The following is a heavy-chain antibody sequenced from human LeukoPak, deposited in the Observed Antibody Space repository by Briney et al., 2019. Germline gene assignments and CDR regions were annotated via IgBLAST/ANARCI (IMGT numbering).Heavy chain of an antibody. J-gene: IGHJ3*02. D-gene: IGHD3-22*01. CDR3: ARDPGPTYHDSSPDAFDI. V-gene: IGHV4-31*03. CDR2: IYYSGST. Sequence: SETLSLTCTVSGGSISSGGYYWSWIRQHPGKGLEWIGYIYYSGSTYYNPSLKSRVTISVDTSKNQFSLKLSSVTAADTAVYYCARDPGPTYHDSSPDAFDIWGQGTMVTVSS. CDR1: GGSISSGGYY.